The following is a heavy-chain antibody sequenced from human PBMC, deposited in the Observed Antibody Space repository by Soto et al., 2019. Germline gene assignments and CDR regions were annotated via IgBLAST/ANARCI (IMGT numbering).Heavy chain of an antibody. V-gene: IGHV1-46*03. J-gene: IGHJ5*02. CDR1: GYTFTSYY. CDR3: ASTHCSGGSRYVPPFDP. Sequence: VKGSCKASGYTFTSYYMHWVRQAPGQGFEWMGIINPSGGSTSYAQKFQGRVTMTRDTSTSTVYMELSSLRSEDTAVYYCASTHCSGGSRYVPPFDPWGQGTLVTVSS. CDR2: INPSGGST. D-gene: IGHD2-15*01.